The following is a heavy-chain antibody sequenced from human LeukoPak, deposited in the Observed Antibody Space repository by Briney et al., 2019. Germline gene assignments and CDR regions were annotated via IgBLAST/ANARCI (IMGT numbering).Heavy chain of an antibody. CDR3: SRRTANYYYYYMDV. CDR1: GFTFSGYW. D-gene: IGHD5-18*01. V-gene: IGHV3-74*03. Sequence: PGGSLRLSCAASGFTFSGYWMHWVRQAPGKGLVWVSRINPDGTTTTYADSVKGRFTISRDNSKNTLYLQMNSLRAEDTAVYYCSRRTANYYYYYMDVWGKGTTVTVSS. J-gene: IGHJ6*03. CDR2: INPDGTTT.